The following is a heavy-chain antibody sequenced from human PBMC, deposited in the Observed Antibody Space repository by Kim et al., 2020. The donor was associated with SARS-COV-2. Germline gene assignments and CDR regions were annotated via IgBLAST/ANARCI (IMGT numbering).Heavy chain of an antibody. CDR1: GYTLTELS. D-gene: IGHD3-10*01. V-gene: IGHV1-24*01. Sequence: ASVKVSCKVSGYTLTELSMHWVRQAPGKGLEWMGGFDPEDGETIYAQKFQGRVTMTEDTSTDTAYMELSSLRSEDTAVYYCATNPRYYYGSGSYYLLHYWGQGNLVTVSS. CDR2: FDPEDGET. J-gene: IGHJ4*02. CDR3: ATNPRYYYGSGSYYLLHY.